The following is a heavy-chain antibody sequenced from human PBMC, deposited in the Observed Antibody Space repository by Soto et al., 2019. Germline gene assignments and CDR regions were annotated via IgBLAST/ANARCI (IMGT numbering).Heavy chain of an antibody. Sequence: QLQLQESGSGLVKPSQTLSLTCAVSGGSISSGGYSWSWIRQPPGKGLEWIGYIYHSGSTYYNPSLKSRVTISVDRSKYQISLKLSAVTAADTAVYYCAIGQVVASQHWGQGTLVTVSS. V-gene: IGHV4-30-2*01. D-gene: IGHD2-15*01. J-gene: IGHJ4*02. CDR1: GGSISSGGYS. CDR2: IYHSGST. CDR3: AIGQVVASQH.